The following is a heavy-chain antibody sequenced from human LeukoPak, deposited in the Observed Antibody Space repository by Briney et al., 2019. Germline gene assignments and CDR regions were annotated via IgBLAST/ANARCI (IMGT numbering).Heavy chain of an antibody. CDR1: GGSFSGYY. D-gene: IGHD1-1*01. CDR3: ARGPVYGTIDY. V-gene: IGHV4-34*01. Sequence: SETLSLTCAVYGGSFSGYYWSWLRHPPGKGLEWIGEINHSGSTNYNPSLKSRVTISVDTSKNQFSLKLSSVTAADTAVYYCARGPVYGTIDYWGQGTLVTVSS. CDR2: INHSGST. J-gene: IGHJ4*02.